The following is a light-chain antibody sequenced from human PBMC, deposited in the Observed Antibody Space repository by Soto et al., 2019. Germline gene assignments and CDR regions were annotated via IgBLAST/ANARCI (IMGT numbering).Light chain of an antibody. CDR2: GAS. CDR1: QSVGTR. CDR3: QHYQSGHPIT. J-gene: IGKJ5*01. V-gene: IGKV3-20*01. Sequence: EILLTQSPDTLSLSPGERATLSCRAAQSVGTRLAWYKHKTGQAPRLLISGASSRATGIPDRFTGSGSETSFTLTISRLEPEDFALYYCQHYQSGHPITFGQGTRREIK.